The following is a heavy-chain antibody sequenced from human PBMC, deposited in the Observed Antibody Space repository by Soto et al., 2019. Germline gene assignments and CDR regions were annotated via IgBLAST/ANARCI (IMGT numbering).Heavy chain of an antibody. Sequence: ASVKVSCKASGYTFSSYYMNWVRQATGQRLEWMGWINVGNGYTKYSQKFQGRVTITRDTSASTAYMELSNLRSEDTAVYYCARVPYYYDTSGYYFDYWGQGTLVTVSS. V-gene: IGHV1-3*01. CDR3: ARVPYYYDTSGYYFDY. CDR2: INVGNGYT. J-gene: IGHJ4*02. CDR1: GYTFSSYY. D-gene: IGHD3-22*01.